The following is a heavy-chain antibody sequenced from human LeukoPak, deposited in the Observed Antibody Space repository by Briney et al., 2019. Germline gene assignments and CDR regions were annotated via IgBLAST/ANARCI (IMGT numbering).Heavy chain of an antibody. CDR3: ARARYPSGWETLDY. CDR2: ISSSGSTI. V-gene: IGHV3-48*03. J-gene: IGHJ4*02. CDR1: GFTFSSYE. Sequence: GGSLRLSCAASGFTFSSYEMNWVRQAPGKGLEWVSHISSSGSTIYYADSVKGRFTISRDNGKNSLYLQMNSLRAEDTAVYYCARARYPSGWETLDYWGQGTLVTVSS. D-gene: IGHD6-19*01.